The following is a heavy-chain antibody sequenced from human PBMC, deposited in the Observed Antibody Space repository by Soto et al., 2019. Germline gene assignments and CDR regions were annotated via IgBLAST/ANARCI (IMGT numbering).Heavy chain of an antibody. CDR2: ISYDGSNK. CDR3: ARDKESTGSWFGELLYYFDY. J-gene: IGHJ4*02. V-gene: IGHV3-30-3*01. CDR1: GFTFSSYA. Sequence: GGSLRLSCAASGFTFSSYAMHWVRQAPGKGLEWVAVISYDGSNKYYADSVKGRFTISRDNSKNTLYLKMNSLRAEDTAVYYCARDKESTGSWFGELLYYFDYWGQGTLVTVSS. D-gene: IGHD3-10*01.